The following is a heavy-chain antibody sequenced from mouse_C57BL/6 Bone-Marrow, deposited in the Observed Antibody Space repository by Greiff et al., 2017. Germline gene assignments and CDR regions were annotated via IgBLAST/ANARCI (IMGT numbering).Heavy chain of an antibody. D-gene: IGHD2-2*01. CDR2: ISDGGSDT. J-gene: IGHJ4*01. CDR3: ASYGYDGYAMDY. V-gene: IGHV5-4*01. Sequence: EVQGVESGGGLVKPGGSLKLSCAASGFTFSSYAMSWVRQTPEKRLEWVATISDGGSDTYYTDNVKGRFTISRDNAKNNLYLQMSHLKSEDTAMYYCASYGYDGYAMDYWGQGTSVTVSS. CDR1: GFTFSSYA.